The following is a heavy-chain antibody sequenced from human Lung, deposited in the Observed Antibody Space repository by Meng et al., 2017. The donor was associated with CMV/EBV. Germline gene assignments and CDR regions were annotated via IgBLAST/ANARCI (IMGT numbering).Heavy chain of an antibody. V-gene: IGHV3-7*01. J-gene: IGHJ5*02. CDR3: ARGSGMWFDP. CDR1: GFTFSGFW. Sequence: GGSXRLSCAASGFTFSGFWMSWVRQAPGKGLEWVANINQDGGDKYYVDSVTGRFTISRDNAKNLVYLQLNSLRVEDTAIYYCARGSGMWFDPWCQGTLVTVSS. CDR2: INQDGGDK.